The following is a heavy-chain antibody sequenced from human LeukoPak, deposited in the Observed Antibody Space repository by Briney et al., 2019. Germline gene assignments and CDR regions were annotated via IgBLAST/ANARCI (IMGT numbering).Heavy chain of an antibody. J-gene: IGHJ4*02. Sequence: GGSLRLSCAASGFTYSDYYMSWIRQAPGKGLEWVSYISSSGSTIYYADSVKGRFTISRDNAKNSLYLQMNSLRAEDTAVYYCARDQWNYYDSSGYYLGYWGQGTLVTVSS. V-gene: IGHV3-11*04. CDR2: ISSSGSTI. CDR1: GFTYSDYY. D-gene: IGHD3-22*01. CDR3: ARDQWNYYDSSGYYLGY.